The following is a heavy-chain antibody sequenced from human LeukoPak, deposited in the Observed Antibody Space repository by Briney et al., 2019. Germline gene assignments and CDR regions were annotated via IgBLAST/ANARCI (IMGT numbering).Heavy chain of an antibody. V-gene: IGHV3-21*01. CDR3: ARTILSIVGATDYYYGMDV. CDR2: ISSSSSYI. D-gene: IGHD1-26*01. J-gene: IGHJ6*02. CDR1: GFTFSSYA. Sequence: GGSLRLSCAASGFTFSSYAMSWVRQAPGKGLEWVSSISSSSSYIYYADSVKGRFTISRDNAKISLYLQMNSLRAEDTAVYYCARTILSIVGATDYYYGMDVWGQGTTVTVSS.